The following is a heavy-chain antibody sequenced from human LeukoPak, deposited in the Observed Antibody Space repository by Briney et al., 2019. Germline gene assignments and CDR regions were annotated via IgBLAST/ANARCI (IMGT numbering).Heavy chain of an antibody. CDR1: GGSISSSNW. D-gene: IGHD3-10*01. CDR3: ARGAYGSGPRDDAFDI. J-gene: IGHJ3*02. V-gene: IGHV4-4*02. Sequence: SGTLSLTCAVSGGSISSSNWYSWVRQPPGKGLEWIGYIYYSGSTNYNPSLKSRVTISVDTSKNQFSLKLSSVTAADTAVYYCARGAYGSGPRDDAFDIWGQGIMVTVSS. CDR2: IYYSGST.